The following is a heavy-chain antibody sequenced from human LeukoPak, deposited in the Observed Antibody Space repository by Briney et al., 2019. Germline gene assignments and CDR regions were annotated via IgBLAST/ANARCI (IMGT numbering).Heavy chain of an antibody. CDR1: GYTFRDYA. J-gene: IGHJ5*02. CDR2: IRSSAYGGTT. V-gene: IGHV3-49*04. D-gene: IGHD6-13*01. CDR3: ARVMTAAGDNWFDP. Sequence: GSLRLSCRTSGYTFRDYALTWVRQAPGKGLEWVGFIRSSAYGGTTESAASVKGRFTISRDDLKSIAYLQMNTLKPEDTAVYYCARVMTAAGDNWFDPWGQGTLVTVSS.